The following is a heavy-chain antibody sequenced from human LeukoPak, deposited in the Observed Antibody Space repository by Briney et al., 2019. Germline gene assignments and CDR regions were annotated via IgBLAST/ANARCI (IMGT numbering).Heavy chain of an antibody. V-gene: IGHV4-4*07. CDR2: IYSSGST. CDR3: ARSLQGNPTYDAFDI. D-gene: IGHD4-23*01. CDR1: GDYISSYY. J-gene: IGHJ3*02. Sequence: SETLSLTCSVSGDYISSYYWSWIRQPAGKGLEWIGRIYSSGSTNYNPSLKSRVTMSVDTSKNQFSLNLNSVTAADTAVYYCARSLQGNPTYDAFDIWGQGTMVTVSS.